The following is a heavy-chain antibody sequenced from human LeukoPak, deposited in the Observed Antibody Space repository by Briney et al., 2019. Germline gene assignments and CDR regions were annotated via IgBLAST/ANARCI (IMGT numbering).Heavy chain of an antibody. V-gene: IGHV4-39*01. CDR1: GGSLTSSSYY. D-gene: IGHD3-3*01. CDR2: IYYSGST. J-gene: IGHJ6*03. Sequence: PSETLSLTCTASGGSLTSSSYYWGWIRQSPGKGLEWIGSIYYSGSTYYNPSLKSRVTISVDTSKNQFSLKLSSVTAADTAVYYCARGDWSGYYIRYYYYMDVWGKGTTVTVSS. CDR3: ARGDWSGYYIRYYYYMDV.